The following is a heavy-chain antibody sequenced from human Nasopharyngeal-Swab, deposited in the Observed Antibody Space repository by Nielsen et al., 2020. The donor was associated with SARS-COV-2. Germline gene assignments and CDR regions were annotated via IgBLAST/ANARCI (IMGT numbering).Heavy chain of an antibody. V-gene: IGHV3-23*01. D-gene: IGHD3-16*01. Sequence: GGSLRLSCAASGFTFSVYAMTWVRQAPGKGLEWVAPISESGTSTNYGDSVKGRFTISRDKYKNTLFLQMNSLRAEDTAEYYCAKDKGVTDPLWGNYMDGWGKGTTVTVSS. CDR3: AKDKGVTDPLWGNYMDG. CDR1: GFTFSVYA. CDR2: ISESGTST. J-gene: IGHJ6*03.